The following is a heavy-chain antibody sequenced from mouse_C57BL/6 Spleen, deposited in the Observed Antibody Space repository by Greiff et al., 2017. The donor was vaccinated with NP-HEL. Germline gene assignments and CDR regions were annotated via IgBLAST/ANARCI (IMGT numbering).Heavy chain of an antibody. J-gene: IGHJ1*03. V-gene: IGHV1-59*01. Sequence: QVPLKQPGAELVRPGTSVKLSCKASGEKGRREGREWGKKRTGEGKEGKGGREEEESYTNYNQKFKGKATLTVDTSSSTAYMQLSSLTSEDSAGYYCARGGYDYDRYFDVWGTGTTVTVSS. CDR1: GEKGRREG. CDR2: REEEESYT. D-gene: IGHD2-4*01. CDR3: ARGGYDYDRYFDV.